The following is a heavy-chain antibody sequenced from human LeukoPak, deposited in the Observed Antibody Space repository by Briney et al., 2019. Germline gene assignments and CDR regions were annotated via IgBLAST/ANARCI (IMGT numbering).Heavy chain of an antibody. V-gene: IGHV3-7*01. J-gene: IGHJ3*01. Sequence: GGSLRLSCAASGFTFSSYWMNWVRQPPGKGLEWVANIKHDGSAKLYVDSVEGRFTISRDSAKNSLYLQMNGLRAEDTAVYFCSRGGADYSFDVWGHGTMVTVSS. CDR3: SRGGADYSFDV. D-gene: IGHD1-26*01. CDR1: GFTFSSYW. CDR2: IKHDGSAK.